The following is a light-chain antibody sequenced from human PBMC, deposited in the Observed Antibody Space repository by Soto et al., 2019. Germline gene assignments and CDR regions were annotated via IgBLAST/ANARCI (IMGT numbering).Light chain of an antibody. CDR3: QQPSNWPPGYA. V-gene: IGKV3-11*01. Sequence: EIVLTQSPATLSLSPGERATLSCRASQSVSSYLAWYQQKPGQAPRLLIYDASNRATGIPARFSGSGSGTDFTLTISSLEPEDFAVYYCQQPSNWPPGYAFGQGTKLEIK. CDR2: DAS. J-gene: IGKJ2*01. CDR1: QSVSSY.